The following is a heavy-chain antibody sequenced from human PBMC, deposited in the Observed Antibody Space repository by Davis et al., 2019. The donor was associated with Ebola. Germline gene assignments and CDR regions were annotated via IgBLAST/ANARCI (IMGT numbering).Heavy chain of an antibody. CDR1: GFTFSSYA. Sequence: GGSLRLSCAASGFTFSSYAMHWVRQAPGKGLEWVAVISYDGSNKYYADSVKGRFTISRDNSKNTLYLQMNSLRAEDTAVYYCARLDTYDSSGYYHPFAFDIWGQGTMVTVSS. V-gene: IGHV3-30*04. CDR2: ISYDGSNK. D-gene: IGHD3-22*01. CDR3: ARLDTYDSSGYYHPFAFDI. J-gene: IGHJ3*02.